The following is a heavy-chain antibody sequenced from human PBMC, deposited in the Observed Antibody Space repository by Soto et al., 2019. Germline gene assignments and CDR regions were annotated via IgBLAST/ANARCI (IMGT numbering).Heavy chain of an antibody. V-gene: IGHV3-30*18. CDR1: GFTLSSYA. J-gene: IGHJ4*02. D-gene: IGHD3-3*01. CDR2: ISYDGSNK. Sequence: QVQLVESGGGVVQPGRSLRLSCAASGFTLSSYAMHWVRQAPGKGLEWVAVISYDGSNKYYADSVKGRFTISRDNSKSTLFLQMDSLRAEDTAVYYCVKDQSHGVSKLFNYFESWGQGALVTVSS. CDR3: VKDQSHGVSKLFNYFES.